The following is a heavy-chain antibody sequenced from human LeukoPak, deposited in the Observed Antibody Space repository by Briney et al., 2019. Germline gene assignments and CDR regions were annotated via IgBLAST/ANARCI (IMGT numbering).Heavy chain of an antibody. CDR2: IYYSGST. CDR1: GGSISSYY. Sequence: SETLSLTCTVSGGSISSYYWSWIRQPPGKGLEWIGYIYYSGSTNYNPSLKRRVTISVDSSKNQFSLMLSSVTAADTAVYYCARLSGGNYFDYWGQGTLVTASS. CDR3: ARLSGGNYFDY. D-gene: IGHD3-10*01. J-gene: IGHJ4*02. V-gene: IGHV4-59*01.